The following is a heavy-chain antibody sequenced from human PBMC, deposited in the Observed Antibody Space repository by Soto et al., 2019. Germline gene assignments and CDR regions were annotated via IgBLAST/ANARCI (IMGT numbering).Heavy chain of an antibody. CDR3: ARGGRGYCSGGSCYFNWFDP. J-gene: IGHJ5*02. CDR1: GGSISSYY. CDR2: IYYSGST. V-gene: IGHV4-59*01. Sequence: SETLSLTCTVSGGSISSYYWSWIRQPPGKGLEWIGYIYYSGSTNYNPSLKSRVTISVDTSKNQFSPKLSSVTAADTAVYYCARGGRGYCSGGSCYFNWFDPWGQGTLVTVSS. D-gene: IGHD2-15*01.